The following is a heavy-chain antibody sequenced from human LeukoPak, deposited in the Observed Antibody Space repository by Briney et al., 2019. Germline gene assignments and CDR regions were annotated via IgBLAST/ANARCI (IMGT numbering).Heavy chain of an antibody. CDR2: ISSSSSYI. CDR3: AQKYSHILTYYGMDV. Sequence: GGSLRLSCAASGFTFSSYAMSWVRQVPGKGLEWVSSISSSSSYIYYADSVKGRFTISRDNAKNSLYLQMNSLRAEDTAVYYCAQKYSHILTYYGMDVWGQGTTVTVSS. CDR1: GFTFSSYA. J-gene: IGHJ6*02. D-gene: IGHD3-9*01. V-gene: IGHV3-21*01.